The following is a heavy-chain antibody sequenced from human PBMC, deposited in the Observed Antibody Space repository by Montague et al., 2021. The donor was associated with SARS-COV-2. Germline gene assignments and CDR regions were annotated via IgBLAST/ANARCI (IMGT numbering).Heavy chain of an antibody. V-gene: IGHV4-61*02. J-gene: IGHJ4*02. Sequence: TLSLTCTVSGGSISSGSYYWSWIRQPAGKGLEWIGRISISGGTNYNPSLKSRVTISVDTSKNQFSLKLSSVTAADTAVYYCARDIAEACLFDYWGQGTLVPVSS. CDR3: ARDIAEACLFDY. CDR1: GGSISSGSYY. D-gene: IGHD6-19*01. CDR2: ISISGGT.